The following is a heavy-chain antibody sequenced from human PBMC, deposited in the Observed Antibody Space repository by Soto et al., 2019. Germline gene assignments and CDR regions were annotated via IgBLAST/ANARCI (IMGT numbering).Heavy chain of an antibody. CDR1: GFTFSSYG. Sequence: QVQLVESGGGVVQPGRSLRLSCAASGFTFSSYGMHWVRQAPGKGLEWVAVIWYDGSNKYYADSVKGRFTISRDNSKNTLYLQMNSLRAEDTAVYYCARDYATVVNNLFDPWGQGTMVTVSS. J-gene: IGHJ5*02. D-gene: IGHD2-15*01. CDR3: ARDYATVVNNLFDP. V-gene: IGHV3-33*01. CDR2: IWYDGSNK.